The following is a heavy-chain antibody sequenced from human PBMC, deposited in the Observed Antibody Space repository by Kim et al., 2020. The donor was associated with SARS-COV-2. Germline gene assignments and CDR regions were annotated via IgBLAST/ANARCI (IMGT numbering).Heavy chain of an antibody. J-gene: IGHJ4*02. Sequence: IYYADSVKGRFTISRDNAKNSLYLQMNSLRAEDTAVYYCARGPSWGYFDYWGQGTLVTVSS. D-gene: IGHD2-2*01. CDR2: I. V-gene: IGHV3-48*03. CDR3: ARGPSWGYFDY.